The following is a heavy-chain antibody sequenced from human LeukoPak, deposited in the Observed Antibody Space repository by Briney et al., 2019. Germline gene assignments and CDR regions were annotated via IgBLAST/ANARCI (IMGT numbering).Heavy chain of an antibody. CDR1: GFTFSNYN. D-gene: IGHD3-10*01. J-gene: IGHJ4*02. Sequence: GGSLRLSCAASGFTFSNYNMNWVRQAPGKGLEWVSSISSSSSYIYYADSVKGRFTISRDNAKNSLYLQMNSLRAEDTAVYYCAGGQGDTSGSYYNYFDLWGQGTLVTVSS. CDR3: AGGQGDTSGSYYNYFDL. V-gene: IGHV3-21*01. CDR2: ISSSSSYI.